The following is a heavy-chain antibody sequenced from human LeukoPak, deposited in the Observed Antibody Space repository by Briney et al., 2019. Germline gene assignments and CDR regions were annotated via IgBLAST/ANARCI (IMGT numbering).Heavy chain of an antibody. D-gene: IGHD5-18*01. V-gene: IGHV3-48*03. J-gene: IGHJ4*02. Sequence: GGSLRLSCVVSGFTFSCYVMNWVRQAPGKGLEWVSYISSSGSTIYYADSVKGQFTISRDNAKISLYLQMNSLRAEDTAVYYCAGGDTAMAHYWGQGTLVTVSS. CDR1: GFTFSCYV. CDR3: AGGDTAMAHY. CDR2: ISSSGSTI.